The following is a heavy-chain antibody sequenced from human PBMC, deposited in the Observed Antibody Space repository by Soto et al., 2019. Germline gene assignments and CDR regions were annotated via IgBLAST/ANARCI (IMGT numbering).Heavy chain of an antibody. J-gene: IGHJ5*02. CDR2: IHHSGRT. D-gene: IGHD2-2*01. CDR1: CDSISSNNW. V-gene: IGHV4-4*02. CDR3: ARVRQYCSSSSCYLDP. Sequence: SETLSLTCGVSCDSISSNNWWNWVRQPPGKGLEWIGEIHHSGRTNFNPSLKSRVTISVDKSKNQFSLKLNSVTAADTAVYYCARVRQYCSSSSCYLDPWGQGTLVTVSS.